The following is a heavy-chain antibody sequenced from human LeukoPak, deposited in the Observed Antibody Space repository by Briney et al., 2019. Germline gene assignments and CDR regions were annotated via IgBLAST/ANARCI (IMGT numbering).Heavy chain of an antibody. CDR2: ISYDGSNK. J-gene: IGHJ4*02. V-gene: IGHV3-30-3*01. Sequence: GGSLRLSCAASGFTFSSYAMRWVRQAPGKGLEWVAVISYDGSNKYYADSVKGRFTTSRDNSKNTLYLQMNSLRAEDTAVYYCARDGYGSGSYLNYWGQGTLVTVSS. CDR1: GFTFSSYA. CDR3: ARDGYGSGSYLNY. D-gene: IGHD3-10*01.